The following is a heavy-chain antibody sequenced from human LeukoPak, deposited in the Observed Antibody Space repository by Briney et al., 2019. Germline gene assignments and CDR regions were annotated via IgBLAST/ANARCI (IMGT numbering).Heavy chain of an antibody. CDR1: GYTFTDYY. D-gene: IGHD2-15*01. J-gene: IGHJ4*02. V-gene: IGHV1-2*02. CDR3: ARADIVVVVASFDY. CDR2: INPNSGGT. Sequence: ASVKVSFKASGYTFTDYYMHWVRQAPGQGLEWMGWINPNSGGTNYAQKFQGRVTMTTDTSISTAYMEVSRLRSDDTAVYYCARADIVVVVASFDYWGQGTLVTVSS.